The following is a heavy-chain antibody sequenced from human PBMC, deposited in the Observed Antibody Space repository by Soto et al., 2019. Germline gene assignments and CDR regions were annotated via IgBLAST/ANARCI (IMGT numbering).Heavy chain of an antibody. J-gene: IGHJ5*02. CDR1: GGTFSSYT. Sequence: QVQLVQSGAEVKKPGSSVKVSCKASGGTFSSYTISWVRQAPGQGLEWMGRIIPILGIANYAQKFQGRVTITADKSTSTAYMELSSLRSEDTAVYYCARAVVRWLAGWFDPWGQGPLVTVSS. D-gene: IGHD3-10*01. CDR3: ARAVVRWLAGWFDP. CDR2: IIPILGIA. V-gene: IGHV1-69*02.